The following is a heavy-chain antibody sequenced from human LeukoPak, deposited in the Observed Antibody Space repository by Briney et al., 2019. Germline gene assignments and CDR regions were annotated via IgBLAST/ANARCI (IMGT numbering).Heavy chain of an antibody. CDR1: GYTFTSYG. V-gene: IGHV1-18*01. D-gene: IGHD3-3*01. J-gene: IGHJ4*02. CDR3: ARGAPWYYDFWSGYYNFDY. Sequence: ASVKVSCKASGYTFTSYGISWVRQAPGQGLEWMGWISAYNGNTNYAQKLQGRVTMTTDTSTSTAYMELRSLRSVDTAVYYCARGAPWYYDFWSGYYNFDYWGQGTLVTVSS. CDR2: ISAYNGNT.